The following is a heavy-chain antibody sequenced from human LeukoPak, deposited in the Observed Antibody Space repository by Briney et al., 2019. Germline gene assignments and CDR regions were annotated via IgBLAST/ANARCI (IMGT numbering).Heavy chain of an antibody. CDR2: ISFDGSGK. J-gene: IGHJ4*02. D-gene: IGHD3-10*01. Sequence: GRSLRLSCAASGFTFSRHPMHWVRQAPGKGLEWVTIISFDGSGKYYADSVKGRFTTSRDNSKSTVYLQLDSLSPEDTATCYCARETSAPGSYLDFWGRGTLVIVSS. CDR1: GFTFSRHP. CDR3: ARETSAPGSYLDF. V-gene: IGHV3-30*04.